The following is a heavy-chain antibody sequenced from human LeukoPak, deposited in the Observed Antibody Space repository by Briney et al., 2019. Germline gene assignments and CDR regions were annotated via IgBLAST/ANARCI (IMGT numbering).Heavy chain of an antibody. CDR1: GYSISSGYY. D-gene: IGHD6-19*01. CDR2: IYHSGST. J-gene: IGHJ3*02. V-gene: IGHV4-38-2*01. CDR3: ASRRKAPGIAVAGTIAFDI. Sequence: SETLSLTCAVSGYSISSGYYWGWIRQPPGKGLEWIGSIYHSGSTYYNPSLKSRVTISVDTSKNQFSLKLSSVTAADTAVYYCASRRKAPGIAVAGTIAFDIWGQGTMVTVSS.